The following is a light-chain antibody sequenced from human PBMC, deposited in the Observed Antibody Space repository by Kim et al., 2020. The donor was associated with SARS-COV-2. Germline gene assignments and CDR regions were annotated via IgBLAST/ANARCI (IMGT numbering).Light chain of an antibody. J-gene: IGKJ2*01. V-gene: IGKV1-39*01. CDR2: AAS. CDR1: HSISRN. CDR3: QQSYSTPFT. Sequence: ASVGDRVQITCRASHSISRNVNWYQQKPGKAPKLLIYAASSLEGGVPSRFSGSESGTDFTLTISSLQPEDFATYYCQQSYSTPFTFGQGTKLEI.